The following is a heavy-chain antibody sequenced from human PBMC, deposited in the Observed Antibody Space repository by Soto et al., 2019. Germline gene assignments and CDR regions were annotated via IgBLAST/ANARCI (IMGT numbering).Heavy chain of an antibody. CDR2: FDPEDGET. CDR3: ATYATMITFGGVIDNDAFDI. CDR1: GYSLTELS. V-gene: IGHV1-24*01. Sequence: ASVKGSCKVPGYSLTELSIDWGRQAPGKGLEWMGGFDPEDGETIYAQKFQGRVTMTEDTSTDTAYMELSSLKSDDTAVYYCATYATMITFGGVIDNDAFDIWGQGTMVTVSS. J-gene: IGHJ3*02. D-gene: IGHD3-16*02.